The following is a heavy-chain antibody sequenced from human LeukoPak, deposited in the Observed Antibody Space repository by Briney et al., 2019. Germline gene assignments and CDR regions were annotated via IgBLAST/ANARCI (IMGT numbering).Heavy chain of an antibody. V-gene: IGHV4-38-2*01. CDR1: SYSISRGYY. J-gene: IGHJ4*02. CDR2: IYHTGST. Sequence: PSETLSLTCGVSSYSISRGYYWGWIRPPPGNGLEWIGNIYHTGSTYYNPSLRSRVTISVDTSKNQFFLKLTSVTAADTAVYYCARGLEGYSAGWSRFFEYWGQGTLATVSS. CDR3: ARGLEGYSAGWSRFFEY. D-gene: IGHD6-19*01.